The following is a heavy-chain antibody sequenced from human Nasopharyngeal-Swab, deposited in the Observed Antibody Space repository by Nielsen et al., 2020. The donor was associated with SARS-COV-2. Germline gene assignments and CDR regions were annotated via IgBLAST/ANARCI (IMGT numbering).Heavy chain of an antibody. V-gene: IGHV4-31*02. J-gene: IGHJ3*02. D-gene: IGHD5-12*01. Sequence: WIRQPPGKGLEWIGYIYYSGSTYYNPSLKSRVTISVDTSKNQFSLKLSSVTAADTAVYYCAGEGVGRYSGYDPEGANWPDAFDIWGQGTMVTVSS. CDR2: IYYSGST. CDR3: AGEGVGRYSGYDPEGANWPDAFDI.